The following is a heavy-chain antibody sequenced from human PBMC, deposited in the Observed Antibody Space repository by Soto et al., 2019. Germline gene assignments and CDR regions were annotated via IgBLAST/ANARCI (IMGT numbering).Heavy chain of an antibody. CDR3: AREKSSGYYGMDV. CDR2: IASRDPTV. Sequence: QVQLVESGGGLVRPGGSLRLSCATSGFTFSDYYMSWIRQAPGKGLEWVSYIASRDPTVYYADSVRGRFTISRDNARNLLYMQMDNLRADDTAVYYCAREKSSGYYGMDVGGQGTTVTVSS. CDR1: GFTFSDYY. D-gene: IGHD3-22*01. V-gene: IGHV3-11*01. J-gene: IGHJ6*02.